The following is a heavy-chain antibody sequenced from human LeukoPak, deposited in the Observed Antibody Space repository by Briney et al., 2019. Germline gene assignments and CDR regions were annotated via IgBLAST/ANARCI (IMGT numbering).Heavy chain of an antibody. CDR2: SYPGDSGT. Sequence: LGEPLQISCQGSGSPFTSYWIGWVRPVPGKGLEWMGISYPGDSGTTYSPSFQGQVTISADKSISTAYLQWSSLKASDTAMYYCARSISDIVVVPAAEGWFDPWGQGTLVTVSS. CDR3: ARSISDIVVVPAAEGWFDP. D-gene: IGHD2-2*01. J-gene: IGHJ5*02. CDR1: GSPFTSYW. V-gene: IGHV5-51*01.